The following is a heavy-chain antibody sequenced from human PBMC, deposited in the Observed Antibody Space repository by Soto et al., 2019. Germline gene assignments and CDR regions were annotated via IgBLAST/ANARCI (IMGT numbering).Heavy chain of an antibody. Sequence: GGSLRLSCAASGFTFSSYEMNWVRQAPGKGLEWVSYISSSGSTIYYADSVKGRFTISRDNAKNPLYLQMNSLRAEDTAVYYCARDGXYYDSSGYYHYSDAFDIWGQGTMVTVSS. J-gene: IGHJ3*02. CDR2: ISSSGSTI. CDR1: GFTFSSYE. V-gene: IGHV3-48*03. D-gene: IGHD3-22*01. CDR3: ARDGXYYDSSGYYHYSDAFDI.